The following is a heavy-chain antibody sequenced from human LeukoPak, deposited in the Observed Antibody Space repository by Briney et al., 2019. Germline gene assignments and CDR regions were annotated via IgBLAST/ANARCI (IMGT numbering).Heavy chain of an antibody. CDR1: GGSFSGYY. Sequence: SETLSLTCAVYGGSFSGYYWSWIRQPPGKGLEWIGEINHSGSTNYNPSLKSRVTISVDTSKNQFSLKLSSETAADTAVYYCARGRAGDVWGKGTTVTVSS. CDR2: INHSGST. J-gene: IGHJ6*04. CDR3: ARGRAGDV. V-gene: IGHV4-34*01.